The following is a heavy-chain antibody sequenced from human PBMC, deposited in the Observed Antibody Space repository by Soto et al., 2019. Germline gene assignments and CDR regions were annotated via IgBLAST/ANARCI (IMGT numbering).Heavy chain of an antibody. V-gene: IGHV3-74*01. CDR1: GFTFSSYW. Sequence: EVQLVESGGGLVQPGGSLRLSCAAFGFTFSSYWMHWVRQAPGKGLVWVSRINSDGSSTSYADSVKGRFTISRDNAKNTLYLQMNSLRAEDTAVYYCARDYATMIVVNNFDYWGQGTLVTVSS. CDR3: ARDYATMIVVNNFDY. CDR2: INSDGSST. D-gene: IGHD3-22*01. J-gene: IGHJ4*02.